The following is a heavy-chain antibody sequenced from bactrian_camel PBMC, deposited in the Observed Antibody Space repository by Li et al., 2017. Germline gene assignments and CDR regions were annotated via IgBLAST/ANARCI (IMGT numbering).Heavy chain of an antibody. Sequence: HVQLVESGGGSVQTGGSLRLSCTALGYTYQLNCMGFYRQAPGKGREGVAAIYTWDNSTLYADSVKGRFTISQDTAKNTLYLQMNSLNPEDTSTYYCAAVVGGGYCYLPDPRYSSLGQGTQVTVS. V-gene: IGHV3S54*01. CDR3: AAVVGGGYCYLPDPRYSS. CDR1: GYTYQLNC. D-gene: IGHD2*01. CDR2: IYTWDNST. J-gene: IGHJ6*01.